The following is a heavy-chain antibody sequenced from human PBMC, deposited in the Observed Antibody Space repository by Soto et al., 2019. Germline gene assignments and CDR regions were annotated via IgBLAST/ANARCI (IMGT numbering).Heavy chain of an antibody. D-gene: IGHD3-22*01. J-gene: IGHJ4*02. Sequence: QITLKESGPTLVKPTQTLTLTCTFSGFSLSTSGVGVGWIRQPPGKALEWLALIYWNDDKRYSPSLKSRLTIPKDTSKNQVVLTMTNMDPVDTATYYCAHRTSEPNYYDSSGYSYYFDYWGQGTLVTVSS. CDR3: AHRTSEPNYYDSSGYSYYFDY. CDR1: GFSLSTSGVG. V-gene: IGHV2-5*01. CDR2: IYWNDDK.